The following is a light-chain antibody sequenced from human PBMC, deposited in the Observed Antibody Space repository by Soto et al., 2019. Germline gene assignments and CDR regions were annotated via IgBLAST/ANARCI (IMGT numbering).Light chain of an antibody. J-gene: IGLJ3*02. Sequence: QSVLTQPASVSGSPGQSITISCTGTSSDVGGYNHVSWYQQNPGKAPKLMICDVSNRPSGVSNRFSGSKSGNTASLTISGLQAEDEADYFCSSYTSSNTWVFGGGTKVTVL. CDR1: SSDVGGYNH. CDR2: DVS. CDR3: SSYTSSNTWV. V-gene: IGLV2-14*01.